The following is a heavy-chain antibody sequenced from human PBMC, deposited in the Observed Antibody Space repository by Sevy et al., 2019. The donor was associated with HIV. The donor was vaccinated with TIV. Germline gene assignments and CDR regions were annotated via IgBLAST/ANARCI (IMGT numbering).Heavy chain of an antibody. CDR3: AGAGRWRLGGLSSGPDY. D-gene: IGHD3-16*02. J-gene: IGHJ4*02. CDR2: ISYDGNK. V-gene: IGHV3-30*03. Sequence: GGSLRLSCTASGFNFNTYGMHWVRQAPGKGLEWLAIISYDGNKYYADSVEGRFTISRDNTRNTLYLERNSLKSEDTAGFDGAGAGRWRLGGLSSGPDYWGPGTLVTVSS. CDR1: GFNFNTYG.